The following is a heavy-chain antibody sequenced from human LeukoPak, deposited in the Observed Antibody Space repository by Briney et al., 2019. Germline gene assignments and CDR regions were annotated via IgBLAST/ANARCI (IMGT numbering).Heavy chain of an antibody. J-gene: IGHJ5*02. CDR3: ARHRPMYSRWFDP. Sequence: GEPLKISCKGSGYSFTSYWISWVRQMPGKGLEWMGRIDPSDSYTNYSPSFQGHVTISADKSISTAYLQWSSLKASDTAMYYCARHRPMYSRWFDPWGQGTLVTVSS. V-gene: IGHV5-10-1*01. CDR1: GYSFTSYW. CDR2: IDPSDSYT. D-gene: IGHD6-13*01.